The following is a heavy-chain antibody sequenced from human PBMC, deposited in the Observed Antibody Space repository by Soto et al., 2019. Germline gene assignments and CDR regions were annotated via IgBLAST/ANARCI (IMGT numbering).Heavy chain of an antibody. V-gene: IGHV3-30-3*01. CDR2: ISSNGSNK. D-gene: IGHD6-19*01. CDR1: GFTFSRYA. Sequence: GGSLRLSCAASGFTFSRYAIHWVRQAPGKGLEWVAVISSNGSNKHYGDSVRGRFSISRDNSKNTLSLQMSSLGTEDTVVYYCARAHSSGWYSLDNWGQGILVTVSS. J-gene: IGHJ4*02. CDR3: ARAHSSGWYSLDN.